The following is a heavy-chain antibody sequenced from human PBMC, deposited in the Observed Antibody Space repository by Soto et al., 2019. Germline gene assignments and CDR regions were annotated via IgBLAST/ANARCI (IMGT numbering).Heavy chain of an antibody. V-gene: IGHV1-69*12. CDR2: IIPIFGSA. J-gene: IGHJ6*02. Sequence: QVQPVLSGAEVKKPGSSVKVSCKASGGTFSSYALSWVRQAPGQGLEWMGGIIPIFGSANYAQKFQGRVTITADESTSTAYMELSSLRSEDTAVYYCARGGATWTTRKDRRIYYYYGMDVWGQGTTVTVSS. CDR1: GGTFSSYA. D-gene: IGHD4-17*01. CDR3: ARGGATWTTRKDRRIYYYYGMDV.